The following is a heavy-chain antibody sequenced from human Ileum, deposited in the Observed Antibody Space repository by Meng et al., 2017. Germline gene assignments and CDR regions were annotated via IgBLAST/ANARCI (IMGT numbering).Heavy chain of an antibody. CDR2: IFQSGRT. D-gene: IGHD3-22*01. CDR3: ATSNDRDVYYLGY. CDR1: GTR. J-gene: IGHJ4*02. Sequence: QGQLQGSGRHLVQPSGTLSLTCAVSGTRWSWVRVPPGKGLEWIGEIFQSGRTNYNPSLKSRVTISIDKSKSQISLQLSAVTAADTAVYSCATSNDRDVYYLGYWGQGTLVTVSS. V-gene: IGHV4-4*02.